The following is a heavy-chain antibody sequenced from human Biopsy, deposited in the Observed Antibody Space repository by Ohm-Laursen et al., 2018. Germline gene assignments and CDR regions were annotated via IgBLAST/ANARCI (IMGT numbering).Heavy chain of an antibody. V-gene: IGHV1-2*02. J-gene: IGHJ5*02. D-gene: IGHD1-26*01. CDR1: GYTFTDYY. CDR3: ARGEGSSWFDP. Sequence: AASVTVSCKASGYTFTDYYVHWVRQAPGHGLEWMGWIDTINGGARYAQKFQGRITITADESTSTAYMELSSLTSDDTAVYFCARGEGSSWFDPWGQGTLATVSS. CDR2: IDTINGGA.